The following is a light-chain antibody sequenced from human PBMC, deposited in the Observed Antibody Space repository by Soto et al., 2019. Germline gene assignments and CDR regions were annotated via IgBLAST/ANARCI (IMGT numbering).Light chain of an antibody. CDR2: DAS. V-gene: IGKV3-20*01. Sequence: NVLTQSPGTLSLSQGERATLSCRASQSVSSNYLAWYQQKPGQAPRLLMYDASSRATGIPDRFSGSGSGTDFTLTISRLEPEDFAVYYCQQFSSYPLTFGGGTKVDIK. CDR3: QQFSSYPLT. CDR1: QSVSSNY. J-gene: IGKJ4*01.